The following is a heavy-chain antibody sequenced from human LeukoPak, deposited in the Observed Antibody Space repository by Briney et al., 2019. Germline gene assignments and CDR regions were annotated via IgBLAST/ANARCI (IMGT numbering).Heavy chain of an antibody. CDR2: IKEDGSER. D-gene: IGHD6-13*01. CDR1: AFIFSGHW. V-gene: IGHV3-7*03. J-gene: IGHJ4*02. CDR3: AKARGAAAANDFDY. Sequence: GGSLRLSCEGSAFIFSGHWMNWVRQTPGKGLEWVASIKEDGSERQYVDSVKGRFSISRDNTKGSLFLQLNSLRAEDTAIYYCAKARGAAAANDFDYWGQGTLVTVSS.